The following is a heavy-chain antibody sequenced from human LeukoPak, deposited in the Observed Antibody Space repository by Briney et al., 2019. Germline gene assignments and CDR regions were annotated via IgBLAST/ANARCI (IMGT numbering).Heavy chain of an antibody. CDR2: VNHSGST. D-gene: IGHD3-10*01. J-gene: IGHJ5*02. CDR1: GGYFSGYY. Sequence: SETLSLTCAVYGGYFSGYYWSWIRQPPGKGLEWIGEVNHSGSTNYNPSLKSRVTISVDTSKNQFSLKLSSVTAADTAVYYCARVRRITMVRGPFGPWGQGTLVTVYS. CDR3: ARVRRITMVRGPFGP. V-gene: IGHV4-34*01.